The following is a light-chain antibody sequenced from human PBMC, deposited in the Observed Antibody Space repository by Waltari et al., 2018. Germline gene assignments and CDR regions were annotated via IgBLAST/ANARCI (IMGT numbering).Light chain of an antibody. Sequence: SYELTQPPSVSVSPGQTARITCSGDALPKKSAYWYQEKSGQAPVLVIYEDSKRPSGIPARFSGSSSGTMATLTISGAQVEDEADYYCYSTDSSGTHRVFGGGTKLTVL. CDR2: EDS. J-gene: IGLJ2*01. V-gene: IGLV3-10*01. CDR1: ALPKKS. CDR3: YSTDSSGTHRV.